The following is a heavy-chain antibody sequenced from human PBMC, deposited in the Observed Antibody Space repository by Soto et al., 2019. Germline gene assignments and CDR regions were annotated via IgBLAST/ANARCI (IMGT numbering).Heavy chain of an antibody. D-gene: IGHD2-2*01. Sequence: GGSLRLSCAASGFTFSNYAMSWVRQAPGKGLEWVSTISGNGGSTYYADSVKGRFTISRDNSKNMLFLQINSLRDDDSTVYYCAKRPASIITFDYWGQGTPVTVSS. CDR3: AKRPASIITFDY. CDR1: GFTFSNYA. V-gene: IGHV3-23*01. J-gene: IGHJ4*02. CDR2: ISGNGGST.